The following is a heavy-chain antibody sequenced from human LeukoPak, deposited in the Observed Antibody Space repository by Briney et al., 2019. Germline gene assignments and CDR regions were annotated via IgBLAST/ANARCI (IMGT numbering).Heavy chain of an antibody. CDR3: ASGPYSSSWNYFDY. V-gene: IGHV3-53*04. J-gene: IGHJ4*02. D-gene: IGHD6-13*01. Sequence: GGSLRLSCAASGFTVSSNYMSWVRQAPGKGLEWVSVIYSGGSTYYADSVKGRFTISRHNSKNTLYLQMNGLRAEDTAVYYCASGPYSSSWNYFDYWGQGTLVTVSS. CDR2: IYSGGST. CDR1: GFTVSSNY.